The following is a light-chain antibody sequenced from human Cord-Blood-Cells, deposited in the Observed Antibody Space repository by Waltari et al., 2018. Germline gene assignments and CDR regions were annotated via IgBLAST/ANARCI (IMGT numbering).Light chain of an antibody. Sequence: DSVLTQSPATLSLSPGEPATLSCRASQSVSTYLAWYQQKPGQTPRLRIYDASNRATGIPARFSGSGSGTDFTLTISSLEPEDFAVYYCQQRSNWPHTFGQGTKLEIK. J-gene: IGKJ2*01. CDR3: QQRSNWPHT. CDR1: QSVSTY. CDR2: DAS. V-gene: IGKV3-11*01.